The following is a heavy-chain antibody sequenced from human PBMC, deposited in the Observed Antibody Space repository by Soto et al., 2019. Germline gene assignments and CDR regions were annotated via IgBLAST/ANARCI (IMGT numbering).Heavy chain of an antibody. Sequence: QVQLVESGGGVVQPGRSLRLSCAASGFTFSSYAMHWVRQAPGKGLEWVAVISYDGSNKYYADSVKGRFTISRGNSKNTLYLQMNSLRAEDTAVYYCARDLLQYPSQNWYFDLWGRGTLVTVSS. CDR3: ARDLLQYPSQNWYFDL. J-gene: IGHJ2*01. CDR2: ISYDGSNK. CDR1: GFTFSSYA. D-gene: IGHD4-4*01. V-gene: IGHV3-30-3*01.